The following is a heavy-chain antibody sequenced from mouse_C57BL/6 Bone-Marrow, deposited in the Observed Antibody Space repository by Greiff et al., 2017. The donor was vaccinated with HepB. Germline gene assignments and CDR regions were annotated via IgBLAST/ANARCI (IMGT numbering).Heavy chain of an antibody. J-gene: IGHJ3*01. CDR1: GFSLTSYG. Sequence: VKLVESGPGLVAPSQLLSITCTVSGFSLTSYGVHWVRQPPGKGLEWLVVIWSDGSTTYNSALKSRLSISKDNYKSQVFLKMHSLQTDDTAMYYCARHDYDGYFAWFAYWGQGTLVTVSA. CDR3: ARHDYDGYFAWFAY. CDR2: IWSDGST. V-gene: IGHV2-6-1*01. D-gene: IGHD2-3*01.